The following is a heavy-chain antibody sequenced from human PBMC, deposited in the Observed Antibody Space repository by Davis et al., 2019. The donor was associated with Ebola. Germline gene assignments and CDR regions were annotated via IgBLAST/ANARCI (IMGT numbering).Heavy chain of an antibody. CDR1: GYTFTSYG. D-gene: IGHD2-15*01. CDR3: ARGKCSGGSCYVNWFDP. CDR2: ISAYNGNT. V-gene: IGHV1-18*01. J-gene: IGHJ5*02. Sequence: AASVKVSCKASGYTFTSYGISWVRQAPGQGLEWMGWISAYNGNTNYAQKLQGRVTMTTDTSTSTAYMELRSLRSDDTAVYYCARGKCSGGSCYVNWFDPWGQGTQVTVSS.